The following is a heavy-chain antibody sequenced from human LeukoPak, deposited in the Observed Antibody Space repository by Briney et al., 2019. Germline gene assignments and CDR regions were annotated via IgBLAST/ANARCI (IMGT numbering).Heavy chain of an antibody. CDR1: GFTFSSYS. V-gene: IGHV3-21*01. Sequence: PGGSLRLSCAASGFTFSSYSMSWVRQAPGKGLEWVSSISSSSSYIYYADSVKGRFTISRDNAKNSLYLQMNSLRAEDTAVYYCARESMVVSSQFDYWGQGTLVTVSS. D-gene: IGHD4/OR15-4a*01. CDR2: ISSSSSYI. CDR3: ARESMVVSSQFDY. J-gene: IGHJ4*02.